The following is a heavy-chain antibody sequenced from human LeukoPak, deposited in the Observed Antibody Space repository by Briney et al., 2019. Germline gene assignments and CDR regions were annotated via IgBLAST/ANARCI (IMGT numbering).Heavy chain of an antibody. Sequence: GGSLRLSCAASGFTFSSYGMHWVRQAPGKGLEWVAFIRYDGSNKYYADSVKGRFTISRDNSKNTLYLQMNSLRAEDAAVYYCAKEARSYYYGMDVWGQGTTVTVSS. CDR2: IRYDGSNK. CDR3: AKEARSYYYGMDV. J-gene: IGHJ6*02. CDR1: GFTFSSYG. V-gene: IGHV3-30*02.